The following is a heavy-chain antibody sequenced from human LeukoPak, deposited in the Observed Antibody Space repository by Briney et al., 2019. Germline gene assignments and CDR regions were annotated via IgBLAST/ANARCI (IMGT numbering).Heavy chain of an antibody. CDR2: INSNGGNR. J-gene: IGHJ6*03. CDR3: ASARLKGSSSASYQYYYLDV. Sequence: GGSLRLSCAASGFTFSSYAMHWVRQAPGKGLDYVSAINSNGGNRHYADSVKGRFSISRDDSKNTLCLQMGSLRVEDMAVYYCASARLKGSSSASYQYYYLDVWGKGTTVTVSS. V-gene: IGHV3-64*02. CDR1: GFTFSSYA. D-gene: IGHD6-6*01.